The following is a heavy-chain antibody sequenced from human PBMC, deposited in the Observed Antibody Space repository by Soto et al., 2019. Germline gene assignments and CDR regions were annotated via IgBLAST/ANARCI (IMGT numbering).Heavy chain of an antibody. V-gene: IGHV3-21*01. CDR1: GFTFSSYS. D-gene: IGHD3-22*01. CDR2: ISSSSSYI. CDR3: AGVEDYYDPYYDYGMDV. Sequence: EVQLVESGGGLVKPGGSLRLSCAASGFTFSSYSMNWVRQAPGKGLEWVSSISSSSSYIYYADSVKGRFTISRDNAKSTLYLQMNLRDAEDKAGYYWAGVEDYYDPYYDYGMDVWGKGTTVTVSS. J-gene: IGHJ6*04.